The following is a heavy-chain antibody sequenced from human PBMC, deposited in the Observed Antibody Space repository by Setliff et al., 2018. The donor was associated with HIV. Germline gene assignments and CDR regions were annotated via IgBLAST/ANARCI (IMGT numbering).Heavy chain of an antibody. D-gene: IGHD2-2*01. J-gene: IGHJ4*02. CDR2: IDTDNGYR. CDR1: GYTFSEYA. CDR3: ARWCAAAGCYPAIYHVWDY. Sequence: ASVKVSCKASGYTFSEYAIHWVRQAPGQRLEWMGRIDTDNGYRRYSPKLQGRVTITKDTSANTAYMELRGLRSEGTAVYYCARWCAAAGCYPAIYHVWDYWGQGTLVTVSS. V-gene: IGHV1-3*04.